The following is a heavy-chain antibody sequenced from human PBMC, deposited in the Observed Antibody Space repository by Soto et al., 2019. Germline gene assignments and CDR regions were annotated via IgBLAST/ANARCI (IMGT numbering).Heavy chain of an antibody. Sequence: PGGSLRLSCAASGFTFNSYSMNWVRQAPGKGLEWVSVITPSSASTFYADSVKGRFTISRDNSKNTLYLQMNSLRVEDTAVYYCAKDRKRMDVWGQGTTVTVSS. CDR1: GFTFNSYS. J-gene: IGHJ6*02. V-gene: IGHV3-23*01. CDR2: ITPSSAST. CDR3: AKDRKRMDV.